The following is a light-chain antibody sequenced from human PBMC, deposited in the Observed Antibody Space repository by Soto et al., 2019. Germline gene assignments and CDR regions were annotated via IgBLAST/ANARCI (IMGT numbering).Light chain of an antibody. Sequence: DVVMTQSPISLPVTPGEPASISCRSSRSLLSSNGYNYLNWYLQKPGQSPQLLIYLGSNRASGVPARFSGSGSGTDFTLKISRVEAEDVGVYYCAQGLQTPLTFGGGTKVDIK. CDR2: LGS. J-gene: IGKJ4*01. CDR3: AQGLQTPLT. CDR1: RSLLSSNGYNY. V-gene: IGKV2-28*01.